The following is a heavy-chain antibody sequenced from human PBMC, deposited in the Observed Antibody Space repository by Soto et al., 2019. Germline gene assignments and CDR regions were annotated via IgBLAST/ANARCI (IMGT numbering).Heavy chain of an antibody. CDR3: AHSPGGKQVVSYCYYGMDV. CDR2: IYWDDDK. J-gene: IGHJ6*02. CDR1: GFSLSTSGVG. Sequence: QITLKESGPTLVKPTQTLTLTCTFSGFSLSTSGVGVGWIRQPPGKALEWLALIYWDDDKRYSPSLKSRLTITQDPSKYQEVLTMPNMDPVDTATYYCAHSPGGKQVVSYCYYGMDVWGQGTTGPVSS. D-gene: IGHD2-8*02. V-gene: IGHV2-5*02.